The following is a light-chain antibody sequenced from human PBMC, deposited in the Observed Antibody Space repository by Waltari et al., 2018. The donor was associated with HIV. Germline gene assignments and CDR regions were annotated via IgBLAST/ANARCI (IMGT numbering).Light chain of an antibody. Sequence: QSVLTQSPSVSAAPGQKVTISCSGSNSNIGSRYVSCYQHLPGTAPKLLIYDDNERPSGIPDRFSGSKSGTSATLGITGLQTGDEAEYYCATWDKSLNIVLFGGGTKVTVL. CDR2: DDN. CDR1: NSNIGSRY. V-gene: IGLV1-51*01. J-gene: IGLJ2*01. CDR3: ATWDKSLNIVL.